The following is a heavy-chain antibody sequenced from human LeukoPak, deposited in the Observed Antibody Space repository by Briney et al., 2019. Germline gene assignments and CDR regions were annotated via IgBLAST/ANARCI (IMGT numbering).Heavy chain of an antibody. J-gene: IGHJ4*02. CDR3: ARGLMTTHPYYFDY. D-gene: IGHD4-17*01. V-gene: IGHV4-39*01. CDR1: GGSISSSSYY. Sequence: SETLSLTCTVSGGSISSSSYYWGWIRQPPGKGLEWIGSIYYSGSTYYNPSLKSRVTISVDTSKNQFSLKLSSVTAADTAVYYCARGLMTTHPYYFDYWGQGTLVTVSS. CDR2: IYYSGST.